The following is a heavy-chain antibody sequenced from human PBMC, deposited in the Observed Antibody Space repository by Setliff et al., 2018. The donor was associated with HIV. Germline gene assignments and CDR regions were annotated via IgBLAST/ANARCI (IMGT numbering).Heavy chain of an antibody. J-gene: IGHJ4*02. CDR1: GFTVTNTW. CDR3: TTAFNVILGDHFDY. V-gene: IGHV3-15*01. CDR2: SSSEAQGGAI. Sequence: PGGSLRLSCAVSGFTVTNTWMSWARQAPGKGREWVGHSSSEAQGGAIEYVEPVKGRFTISRDDSKNTLYLQMNSLKTEDTAVYYCTTAFNVILGDHFDYWGQGTLVTVSS. D-gene: IGHD3-10*01.